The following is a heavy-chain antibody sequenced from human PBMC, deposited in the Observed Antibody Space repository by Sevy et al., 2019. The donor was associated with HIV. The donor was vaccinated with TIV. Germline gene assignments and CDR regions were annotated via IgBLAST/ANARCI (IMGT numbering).Heavy chain of an antibody. CDR3: ARHDLSGYCSSTSCYLAFDP. CDR1: GYSFTSYW. Sequence: GESLKISCKGSGYSFTSYWISWVRPMPGKGLEWMGRIDPSDSYTNYSPSFQGHVTISADKSISTAYLVWSSLKASDTAMYYCARHDLSGYCSSTSCYLAFDPWGQGTLVTVSS. J-gene: IGHJ5*02. D-gene: IGHD2-2*01. V-gene: IGHV5-10-1*01. CDR2: IDPSDSYT.